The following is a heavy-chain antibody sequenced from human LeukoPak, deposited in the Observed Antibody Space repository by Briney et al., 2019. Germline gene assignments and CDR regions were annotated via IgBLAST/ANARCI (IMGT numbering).Heavy chain of an antibody. V-gene: IGHV3-30-3*01. J-gene: IGHJ5*01. Sequence: GRSLRLSCAASGFTFINYPIHWVRQAPGKGLEWMAVMSYNGNNKYYADSVKGRFTISRDISKTTLYLQMDRLGPGDTAVYYCARGASGTFSWFDSWGQGTLVTVSS. CDR3: ARGASGTFSWFDS. CDR2: MSYNGNNK. CDR1: GFTFINYP. D-gene: IGHD1-1*01.